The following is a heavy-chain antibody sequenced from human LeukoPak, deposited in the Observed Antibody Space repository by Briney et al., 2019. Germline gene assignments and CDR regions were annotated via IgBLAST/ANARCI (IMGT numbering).Heavy chain of an antibody. V-gene: IGHV3-23*01. CDR1: GFTFSSYA. J-gene: IGHJ4*02. CDR2: INGSGGST. Sequence: GGSLRLSCAASGFTFSSYAMSWVRQAPGKGLEWVSDINGSGGSTYYADSVKGRFTISRDNSKNTLYLQMNSLRAEDTAVYYCAKDNGLRFFDYWGQGTLVTVSS. D-gene: IGHD4-17*01. CDR3: AKDNGLRFFDY.